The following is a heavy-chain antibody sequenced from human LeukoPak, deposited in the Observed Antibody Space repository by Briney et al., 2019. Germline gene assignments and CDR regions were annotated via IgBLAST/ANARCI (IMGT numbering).Heavy chain of an antibody. V-gene: IGHV4-59*12. CDR2: IYYSGST. D-gene: IGHD3-22*01. CDR3: ASSYYYDSSGYFP. CDR1: GGSISSYY. Sequence: PSETLSLTCTVSGGSISSYYWSWIRQPPGKGLEWIGYIYYSGSTYYNPSLKSRVTISVDTSKNQFSLKLSSVTAADTAVYYCASSYYYDSSGYFPWGQGTMVTVSS. J-gene: IGHJ3*01.